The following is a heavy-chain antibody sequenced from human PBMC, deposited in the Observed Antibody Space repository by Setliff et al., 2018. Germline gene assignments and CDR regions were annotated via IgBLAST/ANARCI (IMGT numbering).Heavy chain of an antibody. Sequence: GGSLRLSCGASGFTFRKYWMYWVRQVPGKGLVWVSRISPDGTITNYADSVKGRFTISRDNAKNTLYLQMNSLRGADTAVYFCASIDWGENFYNMDVWGKGTTVTVSS. CDR1: GFTFRKYW. CDR2: ISPDGTIT. D-gene: IGHD7-27*01. V-gene: IGHV3-74*01. CDR3: ASIDWGENFYNMDV. J-gene: IGHJ6*03.